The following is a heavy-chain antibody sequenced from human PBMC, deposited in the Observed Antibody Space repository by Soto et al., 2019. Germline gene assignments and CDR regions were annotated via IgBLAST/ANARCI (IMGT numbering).Heavy chain of an antibody. CDR1: GGSIDTYY. V-gene: IGHV4-59*08. CDR3: ARLGGYYQSLDT. D-gene: IGHD3-22*01. J-gene: IGHJ5*02. CDR2: IYYSGST. Sequence: QVQLQESGPGLVKASETLSLTCTVSGGSIDTYYWSWIRQPPGKGLQWIGYIYYSGSTTYSPSLNSRVTISVARSKNQFSLKLTSVTAADTAVYYCARLGGYYQSLDTWGQGTLVTVSS.